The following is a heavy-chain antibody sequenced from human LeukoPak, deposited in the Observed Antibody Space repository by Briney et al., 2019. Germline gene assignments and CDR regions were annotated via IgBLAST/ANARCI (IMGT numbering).Heavy chain of an antibody. J-gene: IGHJ4*02. CDR2: IKEDGSEK. CDR1: GFTFSNSW. Sequence: GGSLRLSCAASGFTFSNSWMTWIRQAPGKGLEWVANIKEDGSEKNYVDSVRGRFTISRDNAKSSLYLQMNSLRAEDTAVYYCARDSGWYPVDYWGQGTLVTVFS. D-gene: IGHD6-19*01. V-gene: IGHV3-7*01. CDR3: ARDSGWYPVDY.